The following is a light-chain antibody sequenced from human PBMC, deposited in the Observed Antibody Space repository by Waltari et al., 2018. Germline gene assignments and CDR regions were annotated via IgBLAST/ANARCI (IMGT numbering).Light chain of an antibody. V-gene: IGLV2-14*03. J-gene: IGLJ1*01. CDR1: GSDVGGYNY. CDR3: SSYTGSITLV. Sequence: QSALTQPASVSGSPGQSITISCTGTGSDVGGYNYVSWYQQHPGKAPKLMIYDVINRPSAVSHRFSGSKSGNTASLTRSVLQADDEADYYCSSYTGSITLVFGSGTKVTVL. CDR2: DVI.